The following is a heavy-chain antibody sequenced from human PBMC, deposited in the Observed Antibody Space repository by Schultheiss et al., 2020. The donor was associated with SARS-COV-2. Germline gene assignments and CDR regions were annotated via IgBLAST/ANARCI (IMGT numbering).Heavy chain of an antibody. D-gene: IGHD3-3*01. V-gene: IGHV3-64*01. J-gene: IGHJ6*03. CDR3: ARARPDYDFWSGYTPYYMDV. CDR2: ISSNGGST. CDR1: GFTFSSYA. Sequence: GESLKISCAASGFTFSSYAMHWVRQAPGKGLEYVSAISSNGGSTYYANSVKGRFTISRDNSKNTLYLQMNSLRAEDTAVYYCARARPDYDFWSGYTPYYMDVWGKGTTVTVSS.